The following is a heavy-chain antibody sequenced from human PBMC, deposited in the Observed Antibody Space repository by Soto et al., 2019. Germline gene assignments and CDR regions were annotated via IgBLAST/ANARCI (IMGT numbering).Heavy chain of an antibody. J-gene: IGHJ4*02. CDR3: ARDKITGLFDY. CDR1: GGSFSGYS. D-gene: IGHD2-8*02. Sequence: QVQLQQWGAGLLKPSETLSLTCAVYGGSFSGYSWTWIRQPPGTGLEWIGEINHSGSTNYNPSLTSRVTISVDTSKNQFSLNLTSVTAADTAVYYCARDKITGLFDYWGQGALVTVSS. V-gene: IGHV4-34*01. CDR2: INHSGST.